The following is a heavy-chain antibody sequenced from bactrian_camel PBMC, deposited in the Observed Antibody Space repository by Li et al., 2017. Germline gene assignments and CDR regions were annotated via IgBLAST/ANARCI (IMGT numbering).Heavy chain of an antibody. Sequence: HVQLVESGGDSVQTGGSLRLSCAVSGYRYTRSCMGWFRQVPGKQREGVAAIYTGDGATYYADSVKGRFTISRDNAKNTLYLQMNSLTPEDTAMYYCAAKAKTWRPCPRPMDGEVFSSYGQGTQVTVS. J-gene: IGHJ4*01. D-gene: IGHD1*01. V-gene: IGHV3S54*01. CDR2: IYTGDGAT. CDR1: GYRYTRSC.